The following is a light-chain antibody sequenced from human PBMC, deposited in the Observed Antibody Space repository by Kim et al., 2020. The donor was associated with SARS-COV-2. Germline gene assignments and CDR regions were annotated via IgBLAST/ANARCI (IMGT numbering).Light chain of an antibody. CDR1: RANIGGNP. Sequence: GQKVTMTCSGSRANIGGNPVSWYRRLPGTASNLLTHTNDQRPSGVPDRVSGSKSGTSASLAISGLQSEDEADYFCAAWDDSLHGYVFGTGTKVTVL. V-gene: IGLV1-44*01. J-gene: IGLJ1*01. CDR3: AAWDDSLHGYV. CDR2: TND.